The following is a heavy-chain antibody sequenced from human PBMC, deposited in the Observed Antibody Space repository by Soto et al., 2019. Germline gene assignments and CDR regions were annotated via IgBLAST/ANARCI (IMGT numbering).Heavy chain of an antibody. CDR2: IYYSGST. J-gene: IGHJ4*02. D-gene: IGHD1-26*01. CDR3: ASSIVGATRFDY. V-gene: IGHV4-59*01. CDR1: GGSISGYY. Sequence: SETLSLTCTVSGGSISGYYWSWIRQPPGKGLEWIGYIYYSGSTNYNPSLKSRVTISVDTSKNQFSLKLSSVTAADTAVYYCASSIVGATRFDYWGQGTLVTVSS.